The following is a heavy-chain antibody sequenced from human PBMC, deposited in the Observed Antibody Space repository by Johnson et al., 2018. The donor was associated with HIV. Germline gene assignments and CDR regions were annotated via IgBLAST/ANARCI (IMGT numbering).Heavy chain of an antibody. CDR2: INWNGGST. J-gene: IGHJ3*02. CDR1: GFTFDDYG. V-gene: IGHV3-20*04. D-gene: IGHD3-22*01. Sequence: VQLVESGGGVVRPGGSLRLSCAASGFTFDDYGMSWVRQAPGQGLEWVSGINWNGGSTGYADSVKGRFTISRDNAKNSLYLQMNSLRAEDTAVYYCARGSYYDSSGDGFDIWGQGTVVTVSS. CDR3: ARGSYYDSSGDGFDI.